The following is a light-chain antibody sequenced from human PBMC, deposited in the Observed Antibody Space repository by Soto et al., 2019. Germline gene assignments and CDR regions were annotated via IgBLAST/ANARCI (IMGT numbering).Light chain of an antibody. V-gene: IGKV3-11*01. Sequence: IMLPQSPATLSLSSEQRPPLTCRASQTVSSSLAWYQQKPGQAPRLLIYEASNRATGIPARFSGSGSGADFTLTISSLEPEDFALYYCQQHINWPLTFGGGTKVDI. CDR2: EAS. J-gene: IGKJ4*01. CDR3: QQHINWPLT. CDR1: QTVSSS.